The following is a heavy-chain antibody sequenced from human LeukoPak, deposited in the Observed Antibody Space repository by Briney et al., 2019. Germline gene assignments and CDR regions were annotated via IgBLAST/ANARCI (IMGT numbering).Heavy chain of an antibody. D-gene: IGHD4-17*01. V-gene: IGHV3-48*03. CDR2: ISSSGSNI. Sequence: PGGSLRLSCAASGFTFSSYEMNWVRQAPGKGLEWVSYISSSGSNIYYADSVKGRFTISRDNAKNSLYLQMNSLRAEDTAVYYCARDPTLVTTVTYYFDYWGQGTLVTVSS. J-gene: IGHJ4*02. CDR3: ARDPTLVTTVTYYFDY. CDR1: GFTFSSYE.